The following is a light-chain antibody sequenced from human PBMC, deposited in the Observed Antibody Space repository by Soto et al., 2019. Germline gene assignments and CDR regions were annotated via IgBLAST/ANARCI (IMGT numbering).Light chain of an antibody. CDR3: MQALQSYT. CDR1: QSLLHSNGYKY. J-gene: IGKJ1*01. V-gene: IGKV2-28*01. Sequence: DVVLTQSPLSLSVTPGEPASISCRSSQSLLHSNGYKYLDWYLQKAGQPPQLLIYFGSYRASGVTDWFSGSGLGTDYTLKISRVGAEAVGVYYCMQALQSYTFGQGTKVEIK. CDR2: FGS.